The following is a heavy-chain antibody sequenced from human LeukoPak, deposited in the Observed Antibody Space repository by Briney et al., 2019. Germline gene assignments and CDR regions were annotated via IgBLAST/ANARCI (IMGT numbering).Heavy chain of an antibody. CDR3: ARDLGLEMATIFGY. Sequence: PGGSLRLSCAASGFTFSSYSMNWVRQAPGKGLEWVSSISSSSSYIYYADSVKGRFTISRDNAKNSLYLQMNSLRAEDTAVYYCARDLGLEMATIFGYWGQGTLVTVSS. D-gene: IGHD5-24*01. CDR2: ISSSSSYI. CDR1: GFTFSSYS. J-gene: IGHJ4*02. V-gene: IGHV3-21*01.